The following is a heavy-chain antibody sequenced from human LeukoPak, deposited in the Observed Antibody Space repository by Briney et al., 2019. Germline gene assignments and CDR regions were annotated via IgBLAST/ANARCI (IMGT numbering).Heavy chain of an antibody. CDR3: VSSSSGWYRFQY. Sequence: KAGGSLRLSCAASGFTFSNYAMSWVRQAPGKGLEWVSAISGSGGNTYYADSVKGRFTISRDNSRSTLYLQMNSLRAEDTAVYYCVSSSSGWYRFQYCGQGTLVTVSS. J-gene: IGHJ4*02. D-gene: IGHD6-19*01. CDR1: GFTFSNYA. V-gene: IGHV3-23*01. CDR2: ISGSGGNT.